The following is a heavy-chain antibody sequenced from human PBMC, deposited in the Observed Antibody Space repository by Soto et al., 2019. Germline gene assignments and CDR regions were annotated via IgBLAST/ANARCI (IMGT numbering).Heavy chain of an antibody. CDR2: ISYDGSNK. D-gene: IGHD4-4*01. V-gene: IGHV3-30-3*01. Sequence: QVQLVESGGVVVQPGRSLRLSCAASGFTFSSYAMHWVRQAPGKGLEWVAVISYDGSNKYYADSVKGRFTISRDNSKNTLYLQMNSLRAEDTAVYYCARPLWRDDYNWGYFDLWGRGTLVTVSS. J-gene: IGHJ2*01. CDR3: ARPLWRDDYNWGYFDL. CDR1: GFTFSSYA.